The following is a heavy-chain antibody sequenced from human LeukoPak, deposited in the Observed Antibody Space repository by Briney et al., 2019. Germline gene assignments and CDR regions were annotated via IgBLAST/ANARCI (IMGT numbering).Heavy chain of an antibody. Sequence: SGTLSLTCAVSGGSIGGSNWWTWVRQPPGKGLEWIGEINHTGTTNHNPSLKSRVTISLDKSENQFSLRLSSVTAADTAVYYCARNGGNSDYDYWGQGVLVTVSS. CDR2: INHTGTT. CDR3: ARNGGNSDYDY. V-gene: IGHV4-4*02. J-gene: IGHJ4*02. D-gene: IGHD4-23*01. CDR1: GGSIGGSNW.